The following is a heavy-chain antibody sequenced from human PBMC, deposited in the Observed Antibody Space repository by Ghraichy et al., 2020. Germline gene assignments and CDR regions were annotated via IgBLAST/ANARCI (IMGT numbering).Heavy chain of an antibody. D-gene: IGHD4-17*01. CDR1: GFTFSTYA. Sequence: GGSLRLSCAASGFTFSTYAIDWVRQAPGKGLEWVSSLYGSADSTWYADYVKGRFTISRDNSKNTVFLQMNSLRVEDTAVYYCAKRLSSVTDWGQGTLVTVSS. V-gene: IGHV3-23*01. CDR3: AKRLSSVTD. CDR2: LYGSADST. J-gene: IGHJ4*02.